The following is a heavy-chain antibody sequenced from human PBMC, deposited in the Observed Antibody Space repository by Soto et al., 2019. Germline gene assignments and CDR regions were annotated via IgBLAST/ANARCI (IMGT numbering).Heavy chain of an antibody. Sequence: QVQLQESGPGLVQPSGTLSLTCAVSGDSITGDNWWSWVRQPLGKGLEWIGEIHHSGATNYNPSLKSRVTISVDKSKNQFSLKLNSVTAADTAMFYCATQGFYRMGVWGRGTTVTVSS. J-gene: IGHJ6*02. CDR3: ATQGFYRMGV. V-gene: IGHV4-4*02. CDR2: IHHSGAT. CDR1: GDSITGDNW.